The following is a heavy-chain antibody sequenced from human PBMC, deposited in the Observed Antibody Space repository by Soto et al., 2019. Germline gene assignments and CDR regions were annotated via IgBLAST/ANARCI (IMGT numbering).Heavy chain of an antibody. V-gene: IGHV3-33*01. Sequence: PGGSLRISCAASGCTFSSYGMHCVRQAPGKGLEWVAVIWYDGSNKYYADSLKGRFTISRDNSKKTLYLQVSSLRAEDTAVYFCARDDYDSSGYYYVDYWGQGT. CDR2: IWYDGSNK. CDR1: GCTFSSYG. J-gene: IGHJ4*02. CDR3: ARDDYDSSGYYYVDY. D-gene: IGHD3-22*01.